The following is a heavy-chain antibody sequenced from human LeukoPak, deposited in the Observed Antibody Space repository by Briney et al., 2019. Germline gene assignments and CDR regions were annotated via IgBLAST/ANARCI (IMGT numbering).Heavy chain of an antibody. V-gene: IGHV3-23*01. CDR1: GFTFSSYA. D-gene: IGHD2-15*01. J-gene: IGHJ4*02. Sequence: GGSLRLSCAASGFTFSSYAMSWVRQAPGEGLEWVSAISGSGGSTYYADSVKGRFTISRDNSKNTLYLQMNSLRAEDTAVYYCARAIRYCSGGSCYSAFDYWGQGTLVTVSS. CDR3: ARAIRYCSGGSCYSAFDY. CDR2: ISGSGGST.